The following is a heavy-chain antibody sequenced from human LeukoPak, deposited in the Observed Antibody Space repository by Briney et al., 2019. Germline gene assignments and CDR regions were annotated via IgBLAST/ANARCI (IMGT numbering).Heavy chain of an antibody. CDR2: IYYSGST. D-gene: IGHD3-22*01. CDR3: ARGNLYYYDSSGYYYSYFDY. J-gene: IGHJ4*02. V-gene: IGHV4-61*08. CDR1: GGSISSGDYY. Sequence: SETLSLTCTVSGGSISSGDYYWSWIRQPPGKGLEWIGYIYYSGSTNYNPSLKSRVTISVDTSKNQFSLKLSSVTAADTAVYYCARGNLYYYDSSGYYYSYFDYWGQGTLVTVSS.